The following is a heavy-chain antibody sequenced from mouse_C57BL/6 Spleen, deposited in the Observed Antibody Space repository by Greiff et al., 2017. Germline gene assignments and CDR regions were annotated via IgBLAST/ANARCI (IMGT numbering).Heavy chain of an antibody. CDR2: IHPNNGST. CDR1: GYTFTSYW. CDR3: ARTAQATDY. Sequence: QVQLQQPGAELVKPGASVKLSCKASGYTFTSYWMHWVKQRPGQGLEWIGMIHPNNGSTNNTEKLKSKATLTFNKSTSTAYIQLSSLTSEDSAVYYCARTAQATDYWGQGTTLTVSS. V-gene: IGHV1-64*01. J-gene: IGHJ2*01. D-gene: IGHD3-2*02.